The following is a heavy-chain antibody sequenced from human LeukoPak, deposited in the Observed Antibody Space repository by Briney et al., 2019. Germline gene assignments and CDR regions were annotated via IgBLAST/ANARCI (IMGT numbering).Heavy chain of an antibody. D-gene: IGHD5-18*01. CDR1: GGSISGSSYF. CDR3: ASPGDTAMVNVRY. CDR2: IYYSGSA. Sequence: SETLSLTCTVSGGSISGSSYFWGWIRQPPGKGLEWIGNIYYSGSAYYNPSLKSRVAISVDTSKNQFSLKLSSVTAADTAVYYCASPGDTAMVNVRYWGQGTLVTVSS. J-gene: IGHJ4*02. V-gene: IGHV4-39*01.